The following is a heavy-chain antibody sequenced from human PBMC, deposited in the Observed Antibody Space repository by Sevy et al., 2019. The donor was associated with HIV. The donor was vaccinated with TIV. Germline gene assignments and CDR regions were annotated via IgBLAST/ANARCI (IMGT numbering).Heavy chain of an antibody. V-gene: IGHV3-23*01. D-gene: IGHD2-8*01. Sequence: GGSLRLSCAASGFTFSSYAMSWVRQAPGKGLEWVSAISGSGGSTYYAYSVKGRFTISRDNSKNTLYLQMNSLRAEDTAVYYCVGDGPQVYYMDVWGKGTTVTVSS. CDR3: VGDGPQVYYMDV. CDR1: GFTFSSYA. J-gene: IGHJ6*03. CDR2: ISGSGGST.